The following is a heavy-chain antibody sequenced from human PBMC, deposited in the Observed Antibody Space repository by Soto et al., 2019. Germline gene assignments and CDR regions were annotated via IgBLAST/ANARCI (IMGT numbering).Heavy chain of an antibody. V-gene: IGHV4-31*03. CDR2: IYYSGST. CDR3: AAALWFGESCTFDY. Sequence: SETLSLTCTVSGGSISSGGYYWSWIRQQTGKGLEWIGYIYYSGSTYYNPSLKSRVTISVDTSKNQFSLKLSSVTAADTAVYYCAAALWFGESCTFDYWGQGTLVTV. J-gene: IGHJ4*02. D-gene: IGHD3-10*01. CDR1: GGSISSGGYY.